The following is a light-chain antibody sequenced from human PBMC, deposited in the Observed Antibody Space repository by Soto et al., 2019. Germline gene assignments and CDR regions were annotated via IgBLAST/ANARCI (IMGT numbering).Light chain of an antibody. CDR3: RSSTSSSTAV. J-gene: IGLJ1*01. V-gene: IGLV2-14*01. CDR1: SSGVGGCNY. Sequence: QSVLTQPASGAGSPGQSITIACTGTSSGVGGCNYVSWYQQHPGKAPKLMIYEVSNRPSGVSNRFSGSKSGNTASLTISRPQDEDEADYSSRSSTSSSTAVFGTGTKVPVL. CDR2: EVS.